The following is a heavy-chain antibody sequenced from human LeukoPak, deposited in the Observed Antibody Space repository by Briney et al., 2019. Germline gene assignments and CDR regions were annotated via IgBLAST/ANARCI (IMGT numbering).Heavy chain of an antibody. V-gene: IGHV3-30*04. J-gene: IGHJ4*02. Sequence: PGGSLRLSCAASGFTFSSYAMHWVRQAPGKGLEWVAVISYDGSNKYYADSVKGRFTISRDNSKNTLYLQMNSLRAEDTAVYYCARVVAPGGIAAAIDYWGQGTLVTVSS. CDR3: ARVVAPGGIAAAIDY. D-gene: IGHD6-13*01. CDR2: ISYDGSNK. CDR1: GFTFSSYA.